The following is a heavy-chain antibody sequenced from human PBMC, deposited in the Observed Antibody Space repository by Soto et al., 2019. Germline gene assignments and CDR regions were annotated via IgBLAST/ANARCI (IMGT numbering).Heavy chain of an antibody. V-gene: IGHV1-18*01. D-gene: IGHD1-1*01. J-gene: IGHJ5*02. CDR3: ARYGNWNDVWWFDP. CDR2: ISAYNGNT. CDR1: GYTFTGYG. Sequence: ASVKVSCKASGYTFTGYGISWVRQAPGQGLEWMGWISAYNGNTNYAQKLQGRVTMTTDTSTSTAYMELRSLRSDDTAVYYCARYGNWNDVWWFDPWGQGTLVTVSS.